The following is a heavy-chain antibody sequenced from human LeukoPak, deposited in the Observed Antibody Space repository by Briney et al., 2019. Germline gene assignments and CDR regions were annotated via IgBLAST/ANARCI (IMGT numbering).Heavy chain of an antibody. D-gene: IGHD6-19*01. CDR3: ARYSSGWYTNWFDP. V-gene: IGHV1-8*01. CDR1: RYTFTRYD. Sequence: ASVKVSCKASRYTFTRYDINWVRQATGQGLEWMGWMNPNRGNTGYAQKFHGRVTMTRNTSISPAYMELSSLRSEDTAVYYCARYSSGWYTNWFDPWGQGTLVTVSS. CDR2: MNPNRGNT. J-gene: IGHJ5*02.